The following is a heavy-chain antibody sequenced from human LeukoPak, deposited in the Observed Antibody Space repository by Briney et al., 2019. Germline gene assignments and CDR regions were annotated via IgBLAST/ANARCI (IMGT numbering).Heavy chain of an antibody. CDR1: GFTFSGSA. V-gene: IGHV3-73*01. Sequence: GGSLRLSCAASGFTFSGSAMHWVRQASGEGLEWVGRIRSEANSYATAYAASVKGRFTISRDDSKNTAYLQMNSLKTEDTAVYYCTNDGRFDYWGQGTLVNVSS. D-gene: IGHD4-17*01. CDR3: TNDGRFDY. CDR2: IRSEANSYAT. J-gene: IGHJ4*02.